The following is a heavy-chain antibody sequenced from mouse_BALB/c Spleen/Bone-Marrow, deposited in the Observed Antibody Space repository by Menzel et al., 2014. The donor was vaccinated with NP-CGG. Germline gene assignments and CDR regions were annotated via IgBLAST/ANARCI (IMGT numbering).Heavy chain of an antibody. CDR2: TNPYNGGT. D-gene: IGHD1-1*01. CDR3: ASYYGSTWYFDV. Sequence: EVQLVESGPELVKPGASMKISCKASGYSFTGYTMNWEKQSHGKNLEWIGLTNPYNGGTTYNQYFKGKATLTVDRSSSTAYMELLSLTSEDSAVYYCASYYGSTWYFDVWGAGTTVTVSS. CDR1: GYSFTGYT. V-gene: IGHV1-18*01. J-gene: IGHJ1*01.